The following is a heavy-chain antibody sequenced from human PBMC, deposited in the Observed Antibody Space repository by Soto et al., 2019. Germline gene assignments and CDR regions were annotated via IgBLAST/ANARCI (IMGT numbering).Heavy chain of an antibody. CDR2: ISRNGGST. Sequence: EVQLLESGGGLLQPGGSLRLSCAAYGFAFRSYAMNWFRQAPGKGLEWVSGISRNGGSTYYADPVKGRFTISRDNSKNTLYLQMNSLRAEDTALYYCAKDNGPPGTTDWYFDFWGRGTLVSVSS. J-gene: IGHJ2*01. CDR3: AKDNGPPGTTDWYFDF. V-gene: IGHV3-23*01. CDR1: GFAFRSYA. D-gene: IGHD2-8*01.